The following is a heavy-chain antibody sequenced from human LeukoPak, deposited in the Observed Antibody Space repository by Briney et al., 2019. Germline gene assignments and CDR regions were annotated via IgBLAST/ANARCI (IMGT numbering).Heavy chain of an antibody. CDR2: IIPIFGTA. CDR1: GGTFSSYA. D-gene: IGHD2-2*01. CDR3: ARGYEVNDY. V-gene: IGHV1-69*05. Sequence: SVKVSCKASGGTFSSYAISWVRQAPGQGLEWMGRIIPIFGTANYAQKFQGRVTMTRNTSISTAYMELSSLRSEDTAVYYCARGYEVNDYWGQGTLVTVSS. J-gene: IGHJ4*02.